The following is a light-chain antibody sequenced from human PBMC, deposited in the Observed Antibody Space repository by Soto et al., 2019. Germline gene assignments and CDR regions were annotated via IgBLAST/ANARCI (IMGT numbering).Light chain of an antibody. J-gene: IGKJ1*01. CDR1: EGISSN. CDR3: QQINNDPVI. CDR2: SAS. Sequence: DIHLTQSPACLSASIGDKVTITCRASEGISSNLAWYPQKPGTPPNLLIYSASTLQSGVPSRFSGSGSGTDFPRTISSLQPEDFANYCSQQINNDPVIFGRGTKVEIK. V-gene: IGKV1-9*01.